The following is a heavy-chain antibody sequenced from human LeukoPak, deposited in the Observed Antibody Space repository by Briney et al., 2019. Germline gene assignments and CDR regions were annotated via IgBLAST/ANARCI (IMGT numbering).Heavy chain of an antibody. D-gene: IGHD5-18*01. CDR3: ARVGAAMETYFDY. CDR1: GFTFSSYS. CDR2: ISSSSSYI. V-gene: IGHV3-21*01. Sequence: PGGSLRLSCAASGFTFSSYSMNWVRQAPGKGLEWVSSISSSSSYIYYADSVKGRFTISRDNAKNSLYLQMNSLRAEDTAVYYCARVGAAMETYFDYWGQGTLVTASS. J-gene: IGHJ4*02.